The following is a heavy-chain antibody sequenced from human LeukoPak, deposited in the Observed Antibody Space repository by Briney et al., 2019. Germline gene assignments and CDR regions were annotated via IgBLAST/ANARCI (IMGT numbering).Heavy chain of an antibody. Sequence: GGSLRLSCAASGFSFSTQRMHWVRQAPGKGLVWVSYINIDERITGYADSVKGRFTISRDNAKNTLYLQMNSLRAEDTAVYYCARHKDYYGMDVWGQGTTVTVSS. D-gene: IGHD2-21*01. V-gene: IGHV3-74*01. CDR1: GFSFSTQR. J-gene: IGHJ6*02. CDR2: INIDERIT. CDR3: ARHKDYYGMDV.